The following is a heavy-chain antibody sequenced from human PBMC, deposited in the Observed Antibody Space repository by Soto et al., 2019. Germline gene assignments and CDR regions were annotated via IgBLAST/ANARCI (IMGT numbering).Heavy chain of an antibody. D-gene: IGHD3-10*01. V-gene: IGHV4-34*01. CDR3: ARGASHASSGSGGSHFGFGLDV. CDR1: GGSFRGYY. CDR2: IFHNGTT. J-gene: IGHJ6*02. Sequence: QVQLQQWGAGLLKPSETLSLTCAVNGGSFRGYYWNWIRQSPGKGLEWSGEIFHNGTTNQNPSRKRLLTLSVDASKILFSRRLTSMSAADTAVYFCARGASHASSGSGGSHFGFGLDVWGQGTTVTVSS.